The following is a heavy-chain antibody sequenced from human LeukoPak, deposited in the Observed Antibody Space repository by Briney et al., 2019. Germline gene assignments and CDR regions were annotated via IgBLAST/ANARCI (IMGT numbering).Heavy chain of an antibody. V-gene: IGHV6-1*01. Sequence: SQTLSLTCAISGDSVSSNSAALNWIRQSPSRGLEWLGRTCYRSKWFNDYAASVRSRITIKPDTPSNQFSLQLNSVTPEDTAMYFCARSKGHLDSWGQGTLVTVSS. CDR3: ARSKGHLDS. CDR2: TCYRSKWFN. J-gene: IGHJ4*02. CDR1: GDSVSSNSAA.